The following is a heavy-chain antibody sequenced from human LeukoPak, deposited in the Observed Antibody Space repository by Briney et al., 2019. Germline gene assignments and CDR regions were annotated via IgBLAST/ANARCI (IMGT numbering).Heavy chain of an antibody. CDR3: ARLPNTAMATPYYYGLDV. Sequence: SETLSLTCTVSGGSISNNNYCWGWIRQPPGKGLEWIGSTYYSGSTYHNPSLKSRVIMSVDMSKNQFSLQLSSVTAADTGIYYCARLPNTAMATPYYYGLDVWGQGTTVTVSS. D-gene: IGHD5-18*01. CDR2: TYYSGST. J-gene: IGHJ6*02. CDR1: GGSISNNNYC. V-gene: IGHV4-39*01.